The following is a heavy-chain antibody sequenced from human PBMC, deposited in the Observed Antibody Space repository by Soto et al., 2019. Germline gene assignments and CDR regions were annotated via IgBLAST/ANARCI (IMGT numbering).Heavy chain of an antibody. CDR2: IIPIFGTA. CDR1: GGTFSSYS. V-gene: IGHV1-69*13. CDR3: ARLPTKYYYDTRTGY. J-gene: IGHJ4*02. D-gene: IGHD3-22*01. Sequence: SVNVSCKSSGGTFSSYSISWVRQAPGQGLEWMGGIIPIFGTANYAQKFQGRVTITADESTSTAYMELSSLRSEDTAVYYCARLPTKYYYDTRTGYWGQGTLVTSPQ.